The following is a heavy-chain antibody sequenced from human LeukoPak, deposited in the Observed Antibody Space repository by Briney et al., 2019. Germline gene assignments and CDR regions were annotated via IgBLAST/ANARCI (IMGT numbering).Heavy chain of an antibody. CDR3: ARDLIVVVPAGMYYYYGMDV. CDR1: GGSISSGDYH. J-gene: IGHJ6*04. D-gene: IGHD2-2*01. Sequence: SQTLSLTCTVSGGSISSGDYHWSWIRQPPGKGLEWIGYIYYSGSTYYNPSLKSRVTISVDTSKNQFSLKLSSVTAADTAVYYCARDLIVVVPAGMYYYYGMDVWGKGTTVTVSS. CDR2: IYYSGST. V-gene: IGHV4-30-4*01.